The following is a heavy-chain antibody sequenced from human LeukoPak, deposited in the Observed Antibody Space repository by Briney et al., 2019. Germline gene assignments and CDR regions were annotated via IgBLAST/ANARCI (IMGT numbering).Heavy chain of an antibody. CDR2: ISSSSSYI. Sequence: KTGGSLRLSCAASGFTFTNYNINWVRQAPGKGLEWVSSISSSSSYIYYADSVKGRFTISRDNTKNSLYLQMNSLRAEDTAVYYCARYPSYYDILTGYLTNDAFDIWGQGTMVTVSS. CDR1: GFTFTNYN. J-gene: IGHJ3*02. CDR3: ARYPSYYDILTGYLTNDAFDI. D-gene: IGHD3-9*01. V-gene: IGHV3-21*01.